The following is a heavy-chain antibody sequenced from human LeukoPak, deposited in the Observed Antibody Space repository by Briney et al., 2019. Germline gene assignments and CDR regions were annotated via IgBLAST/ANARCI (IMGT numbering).Heavy chain of an antibody. Sequence: PSQTLSLTCAVSGGSISSGGYSWSWIRQPPGKGLEWIGYIYHSGSTYYNPSLKSRVTISVDRSKNQFSLKLSSVTAADTAVHYCARGEGGAADYWGQGTLVTVSS. J-gene: IGHJ4*02. D-gene: IGHD1-26*01. V-gene: IGHV4-30-2*01. CDR3: ARGEGGAADY. CDR2: IYHSGST. CDR1: GGSISSGGYS.